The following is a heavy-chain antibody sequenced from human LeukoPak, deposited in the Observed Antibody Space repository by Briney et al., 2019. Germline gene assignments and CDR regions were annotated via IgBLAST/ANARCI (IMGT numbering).Heavy chain of an antibody. CDR1: GGSISSGDYY. V-gene: IGHV4-30-4*08. J-gene: IGHJ5*02. Sequence: SQTLSLTCTVSGGSISSGDYYWSWIRQPPAKGLEWIGYIYYSESTYYNPSLKSRVTISVDTSKNQFSLKLSSVTAADTAVYYCARSYYYGSGSYLVGWFDPWGQGTLATVSS. CDR3: ARSYYYGSGSYLVGWFDP. D-gene: IGHD3-10*01. CDR2: IYYSEST.